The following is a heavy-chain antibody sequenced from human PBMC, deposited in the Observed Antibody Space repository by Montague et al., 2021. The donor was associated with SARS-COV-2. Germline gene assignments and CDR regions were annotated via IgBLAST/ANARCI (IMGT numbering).Heavy chain of an antibody. J-gene: IGHJ4*02. V-gene: IGHV4-39*02. Sequence: SETLSLTCAVSDDSITSSTYYWAWIRQPPGKGLEWIGSFYYTGSTYCNPSLKSRVTMSVDTSKKHFSLNLNSVTAADTAVYYCARGRSGFFNPLDYWGQGTLVTVSS. D-gene: IGHD3-3*01. CDR3: ARGRSGFFNPLDY. CDR2: FYYTGST. CDR1: DDSITSSTYY.